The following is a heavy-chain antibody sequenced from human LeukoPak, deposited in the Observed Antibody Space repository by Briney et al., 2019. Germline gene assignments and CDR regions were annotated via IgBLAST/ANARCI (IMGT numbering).Heavy chain of an antibody. CDR1: GFTFSSYE. J-gene: IGHJ6*03. CDR2: ISSSGSTI. D-gene: IGHD6-19*01. CDR3: TSLFGRGWRYYYYMDV. V-gene: IGHV3-48*03. Sequence: GGSLRLSCAASGFTFSSYEMNWVRQAPGKGLEWVSYISSSGSTIYYADSVKGRFTISRDNAKNSLYLQMNSLRAEDTAVYYCTSLFGRGWRYYYYMDVWGKGTTVTVSS.